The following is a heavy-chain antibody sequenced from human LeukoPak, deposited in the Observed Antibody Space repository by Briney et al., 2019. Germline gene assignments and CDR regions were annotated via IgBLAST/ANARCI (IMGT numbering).Heavy chain of an antibody. CDR2: ISAYNGNT. CDR1: GYTFSSYG. CDR3: ARDDSYGDYNNWFAP. Sequence: ASVKVSCKASGYTFSSYGISWVRQAPGQGLEWKGWISAYNGNTNYAQKVQGRVTMATDTSTSTAYMELRSLRSDDTAVYYCARDDSYGDYNNWFAPWRQGPLVTVSS. V-gene: IGHV1-18*01. D-gene: IGHD4-17*01. J-gene: IGHJ5*02.